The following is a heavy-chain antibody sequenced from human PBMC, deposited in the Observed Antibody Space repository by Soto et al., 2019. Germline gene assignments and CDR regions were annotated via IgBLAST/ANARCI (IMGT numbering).Heavy chain of an antibody. CDR1: GGTFSSYA. CDR3: ARVNSTPYRADFDY. CDR2: IIPIFGTA. V-gene: IGHV1-69*01. J-gene: IGHJ4*02. Sequence: QVQLVQSGADVKKPGSSVKVSCRASGGTFSSYAISWVRQAPGQGLEWMGGIIPIFGTANYAQKFQGRVTTTADESTRTANMGLSSPSSEYTAVDSCARVNSTPYRADFDYWGQGTLVTVSS. D-gene: IGHD3-22*01.